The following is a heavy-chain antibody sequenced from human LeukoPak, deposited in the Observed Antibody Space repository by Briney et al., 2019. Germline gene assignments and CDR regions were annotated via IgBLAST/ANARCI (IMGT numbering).Heavy chain of an antibody. CDR3: ARATLRLDFDY. V-gene: IGHV1-69*04. D-gene: IGHD3-3*01. Sequence: SVKVSCKASGGTFSSYAISWVRQAPGQGLEWMGRIIPIFGIANYAQKFQGRVTITADKSTSTAYMELSSLRSDDTAVYYCARATLRLDFDYWGQGTLVTVSS. CDR2: IIPIFGIA. J-gene: IGHJ4*02. CDR1: GGTFSSYA.